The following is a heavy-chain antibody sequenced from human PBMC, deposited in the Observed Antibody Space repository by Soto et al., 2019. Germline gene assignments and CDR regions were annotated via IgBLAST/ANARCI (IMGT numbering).Heavy chain of an antibody. CDR3: ARHRYCSSTSCYKPYYYYGMDV. D-gene: IGHD2-2*02. V-gene: IGHV5-51*01. J-gene: IGHJ6*02. CDR1: GYSFTSYW. CDR2: IYPGDSDT. Sequence: GESLKISCKGSGYSFTSYWIGWVRQMPGKGLKWMGIIYPGDSDTRYSPSFQGQVTISADKSISTAYLQWSSLKASDIAMYYCARHRYCSSTSCYKPYYYYGMDVWGQGTTVTVSS.